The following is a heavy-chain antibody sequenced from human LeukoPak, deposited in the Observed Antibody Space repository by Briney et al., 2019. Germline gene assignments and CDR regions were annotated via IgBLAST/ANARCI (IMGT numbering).Heavy chain of an antibody. J-gene: IGHJ4*02. Sequence: GGSLRLSCAASVFTFSNAWMSWVRQAPGKGLEWVSVIYSGGSTYYADSVKGRFTISRDNSKNTLYLQMNSLRAEDTAVYYCARVGANDFSFDYWGQGTLVTVSS. CDR3: ARVGANDFSFDY. V-gene: IGHV3-66*01. D-gene: IGHD1-26*01. CDR2: IYSGGST. CDR1: VFTFSNAW.